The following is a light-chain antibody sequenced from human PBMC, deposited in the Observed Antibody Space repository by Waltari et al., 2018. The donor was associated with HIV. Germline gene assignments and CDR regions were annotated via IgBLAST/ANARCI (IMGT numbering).Light chain of an antibody. CDR2: QDT. CDR1: NLERNY. J-gene: IGLJ2*01. Sequence: YELTQSPSVSVSPGQTAIITCSGANLERNYVCWYQQKPGQSPVLLLYQDTKRPSGIPERFSGSKSGNTATLTISGTQALDEADYYCHAWDSTTVLFGGGTELTVL. CDR3: HAWDSTTVL. V-gene: IGLV3-1*01.